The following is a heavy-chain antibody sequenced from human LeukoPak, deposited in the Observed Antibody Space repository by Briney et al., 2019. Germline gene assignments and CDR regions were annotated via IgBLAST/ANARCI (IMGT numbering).Heavy chain of an antibody. CDR2: IYYSGST. CDR1: GGSISSGGYS. J-gene: IGHJ4*02. CDR3: ARRGVAIWPGYFDY. V-gene: IGHV4-30-4*07. Sequence: SETLSLTCAVSGGSISSGGYSWSWIRQPPGKGLEWIGYIYYSGSTYYNPSLKSRVTISVDTSKNQFSLKLSSVTAADTAVYYCARRGVAIWPGYFDYWGQGTLVTVSS. D-gene: IGHD3-3*01.